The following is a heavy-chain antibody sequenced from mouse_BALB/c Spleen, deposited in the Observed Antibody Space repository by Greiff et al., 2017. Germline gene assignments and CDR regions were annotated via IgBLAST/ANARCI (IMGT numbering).Heavy chain of an antibody. D-gene: IGHD3-2*01. CDR3: ARGQTARATLFAY. CDR2: ISDGGSYT. J-gene: IGHJ3*01. CDR1: GFTFSDYY. Sequence: EVQLVESGGGLVKPGGSLKLSCAASGFTFSDYYMSWVRQTPEKRLEWVATISDGGSYTYYPDSVKGRFTSSRDNAKNNLYLQMSSLKSEDTAMYYCARGQTARATLFAYWGQGTLVTVSA. V-gene: IGHV5-4*02.